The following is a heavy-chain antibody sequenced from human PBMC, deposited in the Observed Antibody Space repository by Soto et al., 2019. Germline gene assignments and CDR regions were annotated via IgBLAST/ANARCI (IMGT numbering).Heavy chain of an antibody. CDR3: ARESEDLTSNFDY. J-gene: IGHJ4*02. Sequence: EVQLVESGGGLVKPGGSLRLSCAASGFTFTRYSMNWVRQAPGKGLEWVSSISSTTNYIYYGDSMKGRFTISSDNANNSLYLEMNSMRAEDTAVYYCARESEDLTSNFDYWGQGTLVTVSS. V-gene: IGHV3-21*06. CDR1: GFTFTRYS. CDR2: ISSTTNYI.